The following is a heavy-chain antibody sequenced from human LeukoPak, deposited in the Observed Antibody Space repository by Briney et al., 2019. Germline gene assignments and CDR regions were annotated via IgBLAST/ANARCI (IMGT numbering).Heavy chain of an antibody. CDR3: ARRGGLRFLEWLRTNYYYYYGMDV. CDR1: GGSFSGYY. CDR2: INHSGST. V-gene: IGHV4-34*01. J-gene: IGHJ6*02. D-gene: IGHD3-3*01. Sequence: PSETLSLTCAVYGGSFSGYYWSWIRQPPEKGLEWIGEINHSGSTNYNPPLKSRVTISVDTSKNQFSLKLSSVTAADTAVYYCARRGGLRFLEWLRTNYYYYYGMDVWGQGTTVTVSS.